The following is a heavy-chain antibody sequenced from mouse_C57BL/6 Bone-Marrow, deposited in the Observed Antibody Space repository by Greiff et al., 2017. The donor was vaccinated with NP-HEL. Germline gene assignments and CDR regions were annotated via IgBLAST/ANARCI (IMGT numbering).Heavy chain of an antibody. V-gene: IGHV1-19*01. Sequence: EVQLQQSGPVLVKPGASVKMSCKASGYTFTDYYMNWVKQSHGKSLEWIGVINPYNGGTSYNQKFKGKATLTVDKSSSTAYMELNSLTSEDSAVYYCARTTMIGRRLYYYAMDYWGQGTSVTVSS. J-gene: IGHJ4*01. CDR3: ARTTMIGRRLYYYAMDY. CDR1: GYTFTDYY. CDR2: INPYNGGT. D-gene: IGHD2-4*01.